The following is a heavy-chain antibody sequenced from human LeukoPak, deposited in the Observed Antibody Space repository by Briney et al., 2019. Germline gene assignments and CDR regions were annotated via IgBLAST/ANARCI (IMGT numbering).Heavy chain of an antibody. CDR3: AKGERRYYYYGMDV. D-gene: IGHD1-1*01. Sequence: GRSLRLSCAASGFTFSSYGMHWVRQAPGKGLEWVSAISGSGGSTYYADSVKGRFTISRDNSKNTLYLQMNSLRAEDTAVYYCAKGERRYYYYGMDVWGKGTTVTVSS. J-gene: IGHJ6*04. V-gene: IGHV3-23*01. CDR2: ISGSGGST. CDR1: GFTFSSYG.